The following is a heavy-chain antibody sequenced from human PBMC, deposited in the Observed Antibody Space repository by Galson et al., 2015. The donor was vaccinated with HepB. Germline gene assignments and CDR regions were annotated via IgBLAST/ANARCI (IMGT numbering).Heavy chain of an antibody. Sequence: QSGAEVKKPGESLKISCKGSGYSFTNYWIGWLRQMPGKGLEWMGIIYPADSDTKYSPSFQGQVTISADKSIGTAYLQWSGLKASDTSMYYCARRPRSSSSDWYFDLWGRGTLVTVSS. J-gene: IGHJ2*01. CDR3: ARRPRSSSSDWYFDL. D-gene: IGHD6-6*01. CDR2: IYPADSDT. CDR1: GYSFTNYW. V-gene: IGHV5-51*01.